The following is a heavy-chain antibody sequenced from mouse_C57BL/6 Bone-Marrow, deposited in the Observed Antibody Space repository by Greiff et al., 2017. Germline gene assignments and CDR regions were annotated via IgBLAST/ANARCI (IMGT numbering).Heavy chain of an antibody. CDR2: INPGSGGT. CDR3: ASCSGYYGAY. V-gene: IGHV1-54*01. CDR1: GYAFTNYL. D-gene: IGHD2-3*01. J-gene: IGHJ3*01. Sequence: VQLQQSGAELVRPGTSVKVSCKASGYAFTNYLIEWVKQRPGQGLEWIGVINPGSGGTNYNEKFKGKATLTADKSSTTAYMQLSSLTSEEAAVYCCASCSGYYGAYWGQGTLVTVSA.